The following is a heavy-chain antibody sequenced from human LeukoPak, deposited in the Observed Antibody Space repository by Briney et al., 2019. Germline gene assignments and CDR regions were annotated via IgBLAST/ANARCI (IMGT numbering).Heavy chain of an antibody. CDR3: AREESGWYYFDY. CDR2: INSDGSST. J-gene: IGHJ4*02. Sequence: PGGSLRLSCAASGFTFSSYWMHWVRHAPGKGLVWVSRINSDGSSTSYADSVKGRFTISRDNAKNTLYLQMNSLRAEDTAVYYCAREESGWYYFDYWGQGTLVTVSS. V-gene: IGHV3-74*01. D-gene: IGHD6-19*01. CDR1: GFTFSSYW.